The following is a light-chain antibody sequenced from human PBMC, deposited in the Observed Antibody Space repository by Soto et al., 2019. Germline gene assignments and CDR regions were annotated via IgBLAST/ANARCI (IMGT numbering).Light chain of an antibody. Sequence: EIVMTQSPATLSVSPGERATLSCRASQSVGSNLAWHQQKPGQAPRLLIYGASTRATGIPARFSGSGSGTEFTLTISSLQSEDFAVYYCQQYNNWLQTFGQGTKVEIK. CDR1: QSVGSN. CDR2: GAS. J-gene: IGKJ1*01. CDR3: QQYNNWLQT. V-gene: IGKV3-15*01.